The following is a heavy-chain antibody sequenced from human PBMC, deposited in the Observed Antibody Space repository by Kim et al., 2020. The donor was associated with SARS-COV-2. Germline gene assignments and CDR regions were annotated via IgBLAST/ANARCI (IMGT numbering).Heavy chain of an antibody. Sequence: SETLSLTCAVYGGSFSGYYWSWIRQPPGKGLEWIGEINHSGSTNYNPSLKSRVTISVDTSKNQFSLKLSSVTAADTAVYYCARDSVSRYYYGMDVWGQGTTVTVSS. D-gene: IGHD6-13*01. J-gene: IGHJ6*02. CDR3: ARDSVSRYYYGMDV. CDR1: GGSFSGYY. V-gene: IGHV4-34*01. CDR2: INHSGST.